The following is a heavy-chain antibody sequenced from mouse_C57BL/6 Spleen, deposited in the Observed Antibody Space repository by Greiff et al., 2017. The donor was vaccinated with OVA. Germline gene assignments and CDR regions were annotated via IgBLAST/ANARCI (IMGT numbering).Heavy chain of an antibody. CDR2: INPNNGGT. Sequence: VQLQQSGPELVKPGASVKISCKASGYTFTDYYMNWVKQSHGKSLEWIGDINPNNGGTSYNQKFKGKATLTVDKASSTAYMELRSLTSEYSAVYYCARSGKNYLDYWGQGTTLTVSS. CDR3: ARSGKNYLDY. CDR1: GYTFTDYY. J-gene: IGHJ2*01. V-gene: IGHV1-26*01. D-gene: IGHD4-1*01.